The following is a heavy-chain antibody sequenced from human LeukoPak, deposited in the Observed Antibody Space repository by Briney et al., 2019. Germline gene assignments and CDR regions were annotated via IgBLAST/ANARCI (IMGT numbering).Heavy chain of an antibody. V-gene: IGHV3-21*01. Sequence: GSLRLSCAASGFTFSSYAMNWIRQAPGKGLEWVSAISGSSSYMYYADSVKGRFTISRDNAKNSLYLQMNSLTVEDTAVYYCARGKGGSSWIDPWGQGTLVTVSS. CDR1: GFTFSSYA. CDR3: ARGKGGSSWIDP. J-gene: IGHJ5*02. D-gene: IGHD5-24*01. CDR2: ISGSSSYM.